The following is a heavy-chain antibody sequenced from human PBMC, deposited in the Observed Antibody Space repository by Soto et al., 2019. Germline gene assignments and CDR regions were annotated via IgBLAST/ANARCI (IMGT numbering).Heavy chain of an antibody. CDR3: ARADSMISGCYFTDY. Sequence: GGSLRLSCAASGFTFSSYEMNWVRQAPGKGLEWVSYISSSGSTIYYADSVKGRFTISRDNAKNSLYLQMNSLRAEDTAVYYCARADSMISGCYFTDYWGQGTLVTVSS. CDR2: ISSSGSTI. V-gene: IGHV3-48*03. CDR1: GFTFSSYE. D-gene: IGHD3-22*01. J-gene: IGHJ4*02.